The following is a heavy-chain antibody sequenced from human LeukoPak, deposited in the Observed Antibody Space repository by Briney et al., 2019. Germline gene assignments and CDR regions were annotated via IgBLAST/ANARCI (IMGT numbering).Heavy chain of an antibody. J-gene: IGHJ4*02. D-gene: IGHD3-22*01. CDR1: GYTFTGYY. CDR3: ARVRYYYDSSGYPAFDY. CDR2: INPNSGGT. Sequence: ASVKVSCKASGYTFTGYYMHWVRQAPGQGLEWMGWINPNSGGTNYAQKFQGRVTMTRDTSISTAYMELSRLRSDDTAVYYCARVRYYYDSSGYPAFDYWGQGTLVTVSS. V-gene: IGHV1-2*02.